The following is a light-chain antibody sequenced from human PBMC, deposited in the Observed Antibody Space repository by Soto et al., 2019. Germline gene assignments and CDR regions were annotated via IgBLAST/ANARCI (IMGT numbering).Light chain of an antibody. J-gene: IGKJ4*01. CDR1: QSLQHSSGYNC. CDR2: FGS. CDR3: MQTLQTPLT. Sequence: DIVMTQSPLSLPVTPGESASISCRSSQSLQHSSGYNCLDWYLQKPGQSPQLLIYFGSNRASGVHDRFSGSGSGTDFTLKISRVEAEDVGIYYCMQTLQTPLTFGGGTKVEVK. V-gene: IGKV2-28*01.